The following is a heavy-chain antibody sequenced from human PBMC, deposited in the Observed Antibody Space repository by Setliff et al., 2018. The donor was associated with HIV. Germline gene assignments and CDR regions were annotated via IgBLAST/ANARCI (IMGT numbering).Heavy chain of an antibody. CDR2: IHTSGST. CDR1: CGSMNENH. J-gene: IGHJ3*01. CDR3: ARTGYAFDL. Sequence: PSETLSLTCTVSCGSMNENHWSWIRQSPGKGLEWIAYIHTSGSTYFNPSFVSRVTISIDSSENQFSLKLRSLTAADTAVYFCARTGYAFDLWGPGTMVTVSS. V-gene: IGHV4-4*08.